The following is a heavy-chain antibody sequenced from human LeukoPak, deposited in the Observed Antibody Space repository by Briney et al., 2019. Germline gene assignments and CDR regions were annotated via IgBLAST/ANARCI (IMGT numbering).Heavy chain of an antibody. Sequence: SVKVSCKAPGGTFSSYAISWVRQAPGQGLEWMGRIIPILGIANYAQKFQGRVTITADKSTSTAYMELRSLRSDDTAVYYCARDPYPPYFVVVPAANYYFDYWGQGTLVTVSS. V-gene: IGHV1-69*04. D-gene: IGHD2-2*01. J-gene: IGHJ4*02. CDR2: IIPILGIA. CDR1: GGTFSSYA. CDR3: ARDPYPPYFVVVPAANYYFDY.